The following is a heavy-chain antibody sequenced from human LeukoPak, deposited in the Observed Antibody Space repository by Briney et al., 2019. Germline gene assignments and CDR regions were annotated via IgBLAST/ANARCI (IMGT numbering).Heavy chain of an antibody. CDR1: GFTFNNYW. CDR3: ARSLQEHWFDP. Sequence: GGSLRLSCAASGFTFNNYWMLWVRQAPGKGLVWVSRINTDGSGTSYADSVKGRFTVSRDNAKNTLYLQMNSLRAEDTAVYYCARSLQEHWFDPWGQATVITVSS. CDR2: INTDGSGT. V-gene: IGHV3-74*01. D-gene: IGHD1-26*01. J-gene: IGHJ5*02.